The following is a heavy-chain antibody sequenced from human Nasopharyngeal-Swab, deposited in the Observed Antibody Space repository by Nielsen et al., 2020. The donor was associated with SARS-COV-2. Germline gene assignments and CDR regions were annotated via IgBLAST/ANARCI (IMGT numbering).Heavy chain of an antibody. J-gene: IGHJ4*01. Sequence: ASVNVSCKVSDHSLTEISMHWVRQTPGKGLEGMGGVYREDGKPIYSEKFQGGLTMNEDRSTDTAFMELSILTSDDTALYYCVTVIRTIFGVDFGNSAFDSWGPGTLVTVSS. CDR2: VYREDGKP. CDR3: VTVIRTIFGVDFGNSAFDS. D-gene: IGHD3-3*01. CDR1: DHSLTEIS. V-gene: IGHV1-24*01.